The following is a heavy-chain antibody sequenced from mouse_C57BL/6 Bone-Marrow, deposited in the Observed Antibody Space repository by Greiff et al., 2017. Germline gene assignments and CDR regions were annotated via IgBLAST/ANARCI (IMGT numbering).Heavy chain of an antibody. D-gene: IGHD1-1*01. Sequence: VQVVESGPELVRPGASVKLSCKASGYTFTSHWMQWVRQRPGQGLEWIGEIFPGSGSTYYNEKFKGKATLTVDTSSSTAYMQLSSLTSEDSAVYFCASDYYYGISYFDYWGQGTTLTVSS. CDR2: IFPGSGST. V-gene: IGHV1-56*01. J-gene: IGHJ2*01. CDR3: ASDYYYGISYFDY. CDR1: GYTFTSHW.